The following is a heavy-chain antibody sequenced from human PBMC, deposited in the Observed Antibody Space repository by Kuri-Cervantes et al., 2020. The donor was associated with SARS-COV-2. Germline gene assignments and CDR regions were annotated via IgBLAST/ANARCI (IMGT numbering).Heavy chain of an antibody. Sequence: SETLSLTCTVSGGSISSYYWSWIRQPAGKGLEWLGYTYNSGSTHYNPSLKSRVTMSLDMSKSQFSLKLNSVTAADTAVYYCARDSRSYYQVLLDHYYYSYMDVWGKGTTVTVSS. J-gene: IGHJ6*03. CDR1: GGSISSYY. V-gene: IGHV4-4*07. CDR2: TYNSGST. CDR3: ARDSRSYYQVLLDHYYYSYMDV. D-gene: IGHD1-26*01.